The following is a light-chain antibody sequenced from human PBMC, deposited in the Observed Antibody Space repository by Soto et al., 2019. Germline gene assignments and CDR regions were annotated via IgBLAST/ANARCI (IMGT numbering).Light chain of an antibody. V-gene: IGLV1-44*01. Sequence: QSVLTQPPSASGTPGQRVTISCSGSSSNIGSNTVNWYQQLPGTAPTLLIYYNNQRPSGVPDRFSGSKSGTSASLAISGLQSEDEADYYCQSYDSSLSGLYVFGTGTKLTVL. CDR2: YNN. J-gene: IGLJ1*01. CDR3: QSYDSSLSGLYV. CDR1: SSNIGSNT.